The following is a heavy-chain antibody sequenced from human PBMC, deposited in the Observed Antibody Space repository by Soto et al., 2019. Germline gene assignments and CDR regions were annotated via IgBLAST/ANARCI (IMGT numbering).Heavy chain of an antibody. CDR2: IYYSGST. J-gene: IGHJ4*02. Sequence: LSLTCTVSGGSISSYHWSWIRQPPGRGLEWIGYIYYSGSTNYNPSLNSRVTISVDTSKNQFSLKLSSVTAADTAVYYCARGRYSGYDKGPFDYWGQGTLVTVSS. D-gene: IGHD5-12*01. CDR1: GGSISSYH. CDR3: ARGRYSGYDKGPFDY. V-gene: IGHV4-59*01.